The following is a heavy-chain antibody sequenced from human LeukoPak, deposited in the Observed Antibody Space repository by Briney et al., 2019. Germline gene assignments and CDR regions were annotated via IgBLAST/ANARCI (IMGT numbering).Heavy chain of an antibody. V-gene: IGHV3-20*04. Sequence: GGSLRLSCAASGFTFSSYSMNWVRQAPGEGLEWVSGINWNGGSTGYADSVKGRFTISRDDAKNSLYLQMNSLRAEDTALYYCASAREYCGSAECYEYFQHWGQGTLVTVSS. CDR2: INWNGGST. J-gene: IGHJ1*01. CDR1: GFTFSSYS. CDR3: ASAREYCGSAECYEYFQH. D-gene: IGHD2-21*01.